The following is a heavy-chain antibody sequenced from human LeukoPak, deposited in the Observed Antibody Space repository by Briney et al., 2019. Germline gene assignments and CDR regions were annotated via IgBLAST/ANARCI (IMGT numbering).Heavy chain of an antibody. V-gene: IGHV3-53*01. CDR3: ATGGRSGMAFDF. Sequence: GSLRLSCSFSGFIATSNYMAWVRQSAGKGLQWISFIYGGGNTLYADSVGDRFSISRDNPKSTLYLQMNSLRVEDTAVYYCATGGRSGMAFDFWGQGTLVTVSS. CDR1: GFIATSNY. J-gene: IGHJ4*02. D-gene: IGHD2-8*01. CDR2: IYGGGNT.